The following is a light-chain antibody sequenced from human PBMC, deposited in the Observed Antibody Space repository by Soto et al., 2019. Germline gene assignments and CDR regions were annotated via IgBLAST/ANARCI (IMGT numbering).Light chain of an antibody. J-gene: IGKJ4*01. CDR3: QQYGSSPLT. Sequence: IVLTQSPGTLSLSPGERATLSCRASQSVSSSYLAWYQQKPGQAPRLLIYGASSRATGIPDRFSGSGSGTDITLTISRLETEDFAVYYCQQYGSSPLTFGGGTKVEIK. CDR2: GAS. CDR1: QSVSSSY. V-gene: IGKV3-20*01.